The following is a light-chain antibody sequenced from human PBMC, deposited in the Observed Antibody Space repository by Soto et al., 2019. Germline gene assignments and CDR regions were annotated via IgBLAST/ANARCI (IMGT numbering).Light chain of an antibody. CDR1: SSDVGSYNR. CDR3: SSYTSSSTYV. J-gene: IGLJ1*01. CDR2: DVS. V-gene: IGLV2-18*02. Sequence: SVLTQPPSLSRSPGQSVTISCTGTSSDVGSYNRVSWYQQPPGTAPKVMIYDVSNRPSGVPDRFSGSKSGNTASLTISGLQAEDESDYYCSSYTSSSTYVFGTGTKVTVL.